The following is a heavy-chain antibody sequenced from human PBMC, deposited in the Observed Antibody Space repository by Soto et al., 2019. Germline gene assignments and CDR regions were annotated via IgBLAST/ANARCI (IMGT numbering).Heavy chain of an antibody. J-gene: IGHJ5*02. CDR2: INPNSGGT. CDR3: FWSGYQNWFDP. V-gene: IGHV1-2*02. CDR1: GYTFTGYY. Sequence: ASVKVSCKASGYTFTGYYMHWVRQAPGQGLEWMGWINPNSGGTNYEQKFQGRVTMTRDTSISTAYMELSRLRSDDTAVYYDFWSGYQNWFDPWGQGTLVTVSS. D-gene: IGHD3-3*01.